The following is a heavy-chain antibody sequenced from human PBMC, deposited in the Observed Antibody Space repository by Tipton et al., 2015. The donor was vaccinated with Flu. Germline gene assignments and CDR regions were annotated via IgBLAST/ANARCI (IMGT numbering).Heavy chain of an antibody. Sequence: LVQSSQTLSLTCAISGDSVSSNSAAWNWIRRSPSRGLEWLGRTYYTSKWNNDYAVAVRGRITVNPDTSKNQFSLHLNSVTPEDTGIYYCARGSLASNFDYWGQGSLVTVSS. CDR2: TYYTSKWNN. CDR1: GDSVSSNSAA. V-gene: IGHV6-1*01. CDR3: ARGSLASNFDY. J-gene: IGHJ4*02.